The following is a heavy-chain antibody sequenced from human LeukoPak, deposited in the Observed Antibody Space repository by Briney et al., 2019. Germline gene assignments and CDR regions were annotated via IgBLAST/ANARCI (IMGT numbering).Heavy chain of an antibody. D-gene: IGHD4-11*01. Sequence: ASVKVSCKASGYTFTGYYLHWVRQAPGQGLEWMGWINPNSGGTNYAQKFQGRVTMTRDTSISTAYMELSRLRSDDTAVYYCASFGSLYSNYDPLGEWGQGTLVTVSS. CDR3: ASFGSLYSNYDPLGE. V-gene: IGHV1-2*02. J-gene: IGHJ4*02. CDR2: INPNSGGT. CDR1: GYTFTGYY.